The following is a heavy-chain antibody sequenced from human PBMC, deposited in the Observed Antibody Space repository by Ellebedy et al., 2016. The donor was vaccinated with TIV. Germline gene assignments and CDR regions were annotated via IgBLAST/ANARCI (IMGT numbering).Heavy chain of an antibody. CDR3: AKGGAWDLDY. V-gene: IGHV3-7*03. Sequence: GESLKISCTASGFTLTNYWMTWVRQAPGKGLEWVANINEDGTKKHYLDSVKGRFTISRDSAGNSLYLQMNSLRAEDTAVYYCAKGGAWDLDYWGQGTLVTVSS. D-gene: IGHD1-26*01. CDR1: GFTLTNYW. CDR2: INEDGTKK. J-gene: IGHJ4*02.